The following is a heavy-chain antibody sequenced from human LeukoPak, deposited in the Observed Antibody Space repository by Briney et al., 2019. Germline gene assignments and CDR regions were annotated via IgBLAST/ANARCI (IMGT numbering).Heavy chain of an antibody. CDR1: GGSFSGYY. CDR3: ARRDYGDYGGDY. V-gene: IGHV4-34*01. D-gene: IGHD4-17*01. CDR2: INHSGST. J-gene: IGHJ4*02. Sequence: SETLSLTCAVYGGSFSGYYWSWIRQPPGKGLEWIGEINHSGSTNYNPSLKSRVTISVDTPKNQFSLKLSSVTAADTAVYYCARRDYGDYGGDYWGQGTLVTVSS.